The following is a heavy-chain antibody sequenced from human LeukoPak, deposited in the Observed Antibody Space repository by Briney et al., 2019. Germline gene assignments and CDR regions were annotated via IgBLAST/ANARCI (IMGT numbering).Heavy chain of an antibody. CDR1: GFTFSSFW. D-gene: IGHD3-3*01. CDR3: AKYDVWSGFSYDC. Sequence: GGSLRLSCAASGFTFSSFWMSWVRQAPGKGLEWVANVKRDGSEKYYVDSLRGRFTISRDNAKNSLYLEMNSQTVEDTAVYYCAKYDVWSGFSYDCWGQGTLVTVSS. V-gene: IGHV3-7*01. CDR2: VKRDGSEK. J-gene: IGHJ4*02.